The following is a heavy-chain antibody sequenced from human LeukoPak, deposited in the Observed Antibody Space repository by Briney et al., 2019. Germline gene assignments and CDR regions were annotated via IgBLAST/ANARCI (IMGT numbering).Heavy chain of an antibody. CDR1: GGSISSNSYY. CDR3: ARQGWASFYYYGVDV. J-gene: IGHJ6*02. Sequence: SETLSLTCTVSGGSISSNSYYWGWIRQPPGKGLEWIGSIYYSGSTYYNSSLKSRVTISVDTSKNQFSLKLSSVTAADTAVYYCARQGWASFYYYGVDVWGQGTPVTVSS. V-gene: IGHV4-39*01. D-gene: IGHD6-19*01. CDR2: IYYSGST.